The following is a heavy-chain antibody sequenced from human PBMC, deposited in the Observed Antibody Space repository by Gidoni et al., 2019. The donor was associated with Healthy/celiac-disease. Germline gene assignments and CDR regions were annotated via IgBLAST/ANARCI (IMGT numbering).Heavy chain of an antibody. J-gene: IGHJ3*02. V-gene: IGHV3-23*01. Sequence: EVQLLESGGGLVQPGGSLRLSCAASGFTFSSYAMSGVRQAPGKGLEWVSAISGSGGSTYYADSVKGRFTISRDNSKNTLYLQMNSLRAEDTAVYYCAKSGGYCTNGVCYTAKGDAFDIWGQGTMVTVSS. CDR3: AKSGGYCTNGVCYTAKGDAFDI. CDR1: GFTFSSYA. CDR2: ISGSGGST. D-gene: IGHD2-8*01.